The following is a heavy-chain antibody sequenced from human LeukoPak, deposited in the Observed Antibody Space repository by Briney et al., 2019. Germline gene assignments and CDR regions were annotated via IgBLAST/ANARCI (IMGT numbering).Heavy chain of an antibody. CDR1: GGSVSSGSYY. J-gene: IGHJ4*02. CDR3: ARGGSKQWLVDDS. D-gene: IGHD6-19*01. Sequence: TSETLSLTCSVSGGSVSSGSYYWSWIRQPPGKGLEWIGYIHYSGSTNYNPSLKSRVTISVDTSKNQFSLKLSSVTAADTAIYYCARGGSKQWLVDDSWGQGTLVTVSS. V-gene: IGHV4-61*01. CDR2: IHYSGST.